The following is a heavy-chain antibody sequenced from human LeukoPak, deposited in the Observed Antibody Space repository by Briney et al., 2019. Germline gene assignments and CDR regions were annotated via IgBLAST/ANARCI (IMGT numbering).Heavy chain of an antibody. CDR1: GFTFSSYS. D-gene: IGHD2-2*01. J-gene: IGHJ4*02. Sequence: PGGSLRLSCAASGFTFSSYSMNWVRQAPGKGLEWVSSISSSSSYIYYADSVKGRFTISRDNAKNSLYLQMNSLRAEDTAVYYCARDPPHCSGTSCHRAAAGPRDYWGQGTLVTVSS. CDR2: ISSSSSYI. V-gene: IGHV3-21*01. CDR3: ARDPPHCSGTSCHRAAAGPRDY.